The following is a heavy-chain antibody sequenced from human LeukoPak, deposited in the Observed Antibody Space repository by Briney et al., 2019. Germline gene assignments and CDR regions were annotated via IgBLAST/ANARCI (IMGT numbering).Heavy chain of an antibody. CDR2: IKEDGTET. CDR3: AKEGRSLQTY. Sequence: GGSLRLSCAASGFMFSSNWMSWVRLAPGQGLEWVDNIKEDGTETYYVDSVKGRFTISRDNAKNSLYLQMNSLRVEDTAVYYCAKEGRSLQTYWGQGTLVTVSS. V-gene: IGHV3-7*03. D-gene: IGHD5-24*01. J-gene: IGHJ4*02. CDR1: GFMFSSNW.